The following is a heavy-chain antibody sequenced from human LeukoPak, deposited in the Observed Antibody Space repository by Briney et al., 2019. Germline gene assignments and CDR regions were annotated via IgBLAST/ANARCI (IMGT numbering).Heavy chain of an antibody. Sequence: GGSLRLSCAASGSTFSSYAMHGVRQAPGKGLEWVAVISYDGSNKYYADSVKGRFTISRDNSKNTLYLQMNSLRAEDTAVYYCARGGYYGSGSYLDAFDIWGQGTMVTVSS. CDR2: ISYDGSNK. D-gene: IGHD3-10*01. CDR3: ARGGYYGSGSYLDAFDI. J-gene: IGHJ3*02. V-gene: IGHV3-30*04. CDR1: GSTFSSYA.